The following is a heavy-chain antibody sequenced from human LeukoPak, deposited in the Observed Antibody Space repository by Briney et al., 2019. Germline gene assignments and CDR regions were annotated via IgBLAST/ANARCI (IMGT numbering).Heavy chain of an antibody. D-gene: IGHD6-19*01. CDR3: ARVVRFVAVAESNWFDP. Sequence: ASVKVSCKASGYTFTSYGISWVRQAPGQGLEWMGWISAYNGNTNYAQKLQGRVTMTTDTSTSTAYMELSRLRSDDTAVYYCARVVRFVAVAESNWFDPWGQGTLVTVSS. V-gene: IGHV1-18*01. CDR2: ISAYNGNT. CDR1: GYTFTSYG. J-gene: IGHJ5*02.